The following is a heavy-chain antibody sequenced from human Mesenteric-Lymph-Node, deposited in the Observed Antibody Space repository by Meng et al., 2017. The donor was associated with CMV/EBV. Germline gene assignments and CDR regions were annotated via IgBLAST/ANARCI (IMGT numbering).Heavy chain of an antibody. CDR3: AHSSGIAAAGPFYFDY. CDR1: GFSLSTSGVG. J-gene: IGHJ4*02. Sequence: QITLKESGPTLVKPTQTLTLTCTFSGFSLSTSGVGVGWIHQPPGKALEWLALIYWDDDKCYSPSLKSRLTITKDTSKNQVVLTMTNMDPVDTATYYCAHSSGIAAAGPFYFDYWGQGTLVTVSS. D-gene: IGHD6-13*01. CDR2: IYWDDDK. V-gene: IGHV2-5*02.